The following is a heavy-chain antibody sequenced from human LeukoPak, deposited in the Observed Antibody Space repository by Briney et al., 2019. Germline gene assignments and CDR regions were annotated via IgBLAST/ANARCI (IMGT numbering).Heavy chain of an antibody. Sequence: GGSLRLSCAASGFTFSSSWMYWVRQAPGKGLVWVSLIKSDGSSTIYADSVEGRFTISRDNAKNTLYLQMNSPRAEDTAVYYCARSNFGMDVWGQGTTVTVSS. CDR3: ARSNFGMDV. CDR2: IKSDGSST. J-gene: IGHJ6*02. V-gene: IGHV3-74*01. CDR1: GFTFSSSW.